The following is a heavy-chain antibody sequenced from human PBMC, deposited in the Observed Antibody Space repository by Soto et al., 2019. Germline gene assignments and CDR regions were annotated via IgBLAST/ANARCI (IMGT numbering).Heavy chain of an antibody. CDR1: GFTFSSYW. Sequence: GGSLRLSCAASGFTFSSYWMSWVRQAPGKGLEWVANIKQDGSEKYYVDSVKGRFTISRDNAKNSLYLQMNSLRAEDTAVYYCAVDYYASSGYLDGIPFYWGQRTLVTVSS. V-gene: IGHV3-7*05. D-gene: IGHD3-22*01. J-gene: IGHJ4*02. CDR2: IKQDGSEK. CDR3: AVDYYASSGYLDGIPFY.